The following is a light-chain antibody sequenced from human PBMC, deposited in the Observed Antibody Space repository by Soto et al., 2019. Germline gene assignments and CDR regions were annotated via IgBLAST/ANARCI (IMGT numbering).Light chain of an antibody. J-gene: IGKJ5*01. Sequence: DIVMTQSPLSLPGTPGERASISCRSRHGLRHSDGRKCLDGYLQKPGQSQQLLIYLAFNPAPGGPHRFSGSGSGTDFTLTISRLEADDVGVYYCMQALQTPSITVGQATRLEIK. CDR2: LAF. CDR3: MQALQTPSIT. V-gene: IGKV2-28*01. CDR1: HGLRHSDGRKC.